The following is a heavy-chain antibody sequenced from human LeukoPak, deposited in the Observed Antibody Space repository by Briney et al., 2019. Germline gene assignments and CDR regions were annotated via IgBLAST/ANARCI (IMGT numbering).Heavy chain of an antibody. D-gene: IGHD1-1*01. V-gene: IGHV3-7*04. CDR2: IKYDESER. Sequence: PGGSLRLSCAASGFTFSSFWMAWVRQAPGKGLEWVASIKYDESERHHVDSVEGRFTISRGNAKNALYLQMNSLRAEDTAVYFCTRVTTNGYFEYWGQGTLVTVSS. CDR3: TRVTTNGYFEY. CDR1: GFTFSSFW. J-gene: IGHJ4*02.